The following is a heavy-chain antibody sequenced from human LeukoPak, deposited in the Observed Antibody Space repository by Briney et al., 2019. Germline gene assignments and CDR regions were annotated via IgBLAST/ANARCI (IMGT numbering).Heavy chain of an antibody. Sequence: GGSLRLSCAASGFTFDDYAMHWVRQAPGKGLEWVSLISWDGGSTYYADSVKGRLTISRDNSKNSLYLQMNSLRAEDTALYYCAKDNGPYSSSWYDPWGQGTLVTVSS. CDR3: AKDNGPYSSSWYDP. V-gene: IGHV3-43D*03. CDR2: ISWDGGST. J-gene: IGHJ5*02. CDR1: GFTFDDYA. D-gene: IGHD6-13*01.